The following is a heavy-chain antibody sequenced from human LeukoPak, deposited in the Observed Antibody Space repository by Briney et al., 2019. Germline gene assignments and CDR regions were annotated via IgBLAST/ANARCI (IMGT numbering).Heavy chain of an antibody. Sequence: SETLSLTCTVSGGSISSYYWSWIRQPPGKGLEWIGYINYSGSTNYNPSLKSRVTISVDTSKNQFSLKLSSVTAADTAVYYCARSSYYYDSSGYYYDAFDIWGQGTMVTVSS. CDR1: GGSISSYY. J-gene: IGHJ3*02. D-gene: IGHD3-22*01. V-gene: IGHV4-59*01. CDR3: ARSSYYYDSSGYYYDAFDI. CDR2: INYSGST.